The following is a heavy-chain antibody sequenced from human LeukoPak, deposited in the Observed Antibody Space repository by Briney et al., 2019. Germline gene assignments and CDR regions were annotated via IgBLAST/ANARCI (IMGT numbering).Heavy chain of an antibody. CDR3: ARDSASGVNYDFWSGYYLSGAFEI. Sequence: GGSLRLSCAASGFTFSSYNMNWVRQAPGKGLEWVSSISSSSSYIYYADSVKGRFTISRDNAKNSLYLQMNSLRAEDTAVYHCARDSASGVNYDFWSGYYLSGAFEIWGQGTMVTVSS. CDR1: GFTFSSYN. V-gene: IGHV3-21*06. D-gene: IGHD3-3*01. CDR2: ISSSSSYI. J-gene: IGHJ3*02.